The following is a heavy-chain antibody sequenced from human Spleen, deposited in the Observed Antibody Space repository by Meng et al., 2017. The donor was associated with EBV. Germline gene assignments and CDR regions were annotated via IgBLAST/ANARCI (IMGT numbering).Heavy chain of an antibody. Sequence: QVHLQQWGAGLLKPSPTLSLTCGVYAGSFRCYYWTWIRQPPGKGLEWIGEISRSGSTNYNPSLKSRVTISLDTSKNQFSLKLSSVTAADTAVYYCARRGGVDYWGQGTLVTVSS. CDR3: ARRGGVDY. CDR1: AGSFRCYY. CDR2: ISRSGST. D-gene: IGHD3-16*01. V-gene: IGHV4-34*01. J-gene: IGHJ4*02.